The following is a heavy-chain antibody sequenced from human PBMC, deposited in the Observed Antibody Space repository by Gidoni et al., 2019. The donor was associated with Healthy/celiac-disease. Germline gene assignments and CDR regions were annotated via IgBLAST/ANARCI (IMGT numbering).Heavy chain of an antibody. D-gene: IGHD3-10*01. CDR2: ISSSSSYT. CDR3: AREALLWFGELYYFDY. V-gene: IGHV3-11*05. J-gene: IGHJ4*02. Sequence: QVQLVESGGGLVKPGGSLRLSCAASGFTFSDYYMSWIRQAPGKGLEWVSYISSSSSYTNYADSVKGRFTISRDNAKNSLYLQMNSLRAEDTAVYYCAREALLWFGELYYFDYWGQGTLVTVSS. CDR1: GFTFSDYY.